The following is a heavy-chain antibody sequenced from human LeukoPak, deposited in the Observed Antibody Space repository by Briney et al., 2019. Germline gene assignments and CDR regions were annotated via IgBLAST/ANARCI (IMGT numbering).Heavy chain of an antibody. CDR3: ARQQQFCSGGNCYSLNAFDL. D-gene: IGHD2-15*01. Sequence: GESLQISCKGSGYSFTSYWIGWVRQMPGKGLEWMGIIYPGDSDTRYSPSFQGQVTISADKSISTAYLQWSSLKASDTAMYYCARQQQFCSGGNCYSLNAFDLWGQGTVVTVSS. J-gene: IGHJ3*01. V-gene: IGHV5-51*01. CDR1: GYSFTSYW. CDR2: IYPGDSDT.